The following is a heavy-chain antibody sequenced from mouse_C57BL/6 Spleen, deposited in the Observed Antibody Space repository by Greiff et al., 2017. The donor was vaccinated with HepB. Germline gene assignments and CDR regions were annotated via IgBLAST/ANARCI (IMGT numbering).Heavy chain of an antibody. CDR2: IYPRSGNT. CDR1: GYTFTSYG. V-gene: IGHV1-81*01. J-gene: IGHJ2*01. D-gene: IGHD1-1*01. Sequence: QVQLQQSGAELARPGASVKLSCKASGYTFTSYGISWVKQRTGQGLEWIGEIYPRSGNTYYNEKFKGKATLTADKSSSTAYMELRSLTSEDSAVYFCAGPVTTVVATSDYFDYWGKGTTLTVSS. CDR3: AGPVTTVVATSDYFDY.